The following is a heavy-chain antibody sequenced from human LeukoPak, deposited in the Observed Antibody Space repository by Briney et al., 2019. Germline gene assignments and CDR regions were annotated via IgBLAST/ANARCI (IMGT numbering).Heavy chain of an antibody. CDR1: GFTFSSYW. CDR2: IKQDGSEK. CDR3: ARLGEKADFDY. D-gene: IGHD3-16*01. V-gene: IGHV3-7*01. J-gene: IGHJ4*02. Sequence: GRSLRLSCAASGFTFSSYWMSWVRQAPGKGLEWVANIKQDGSEKYYVDSVKGRFTMSRDNAKNSLYLQMNSLRAEDTAVYYCARLGEKADFDYWGQGTLVTVSS.